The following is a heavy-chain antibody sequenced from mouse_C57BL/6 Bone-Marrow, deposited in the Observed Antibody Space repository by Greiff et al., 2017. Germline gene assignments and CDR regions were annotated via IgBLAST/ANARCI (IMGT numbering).Heavy chain of an antibody. CDR3: ARFGFHCYFDV. J-gene: IGHJ1*03. CDR1: GYTFTSYW. CDR2: IYPSDSET. D-gene: IGHD2-2*01. Sequence: VQLQQPGAELVRPGSSVKLSCKASGYTFTSYWMDWVKQRPGQGLEWIGNIYPSDSETHYNQKFKDKATLTVDKSSSTAYMQLSSLTSEDSAVYYCARFGFHCYFDVWVTGTTVTVSS. V-gene: IGHV1-61*01.